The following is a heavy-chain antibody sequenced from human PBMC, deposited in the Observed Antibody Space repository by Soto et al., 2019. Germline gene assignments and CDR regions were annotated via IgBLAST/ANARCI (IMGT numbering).Heavy chain of an antibody. J-gene: IGHJ6*01. Sequence: GEALQISCKGSGYSFTSYWISWVRQMPGKGLEWMGIIYPGDSDTRYSPSFQGQVTISADKSISTAYLQWSSLKASDTAMYYCARRVSLYYYSSVFVQYGMAVSGQGTPVLGS. D-gene: IGHD3-10*01. CDR1: GYSFTSYW. V-gene: IGHV5-51*01. CDR2: IYPGDSDT. CDR3: ARRVSLYYYSSVFVQYGMAV.